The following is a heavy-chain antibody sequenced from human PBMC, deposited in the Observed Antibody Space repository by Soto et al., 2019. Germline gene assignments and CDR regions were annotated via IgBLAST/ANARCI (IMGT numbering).Heavy chain of an antibody. V-gene: IGHV4-4*02. CDR1: GGSISSSNW. J-gene: IGHJ5*02. CDR3: SRGSSRGPRWFDP. D-gene: IGHD2-15*01. Sequence: PSETLSLTCAVSGGSISSSNWWSWVRQPPGKGLEWIGEIYHSGSTNYNPSLESRVTISVDKSNNQFSLKLSSVTAGDTAVYYCSRGSSRGPRWFDPWGQGTLVTVSS. CDR2: IYHSGST.